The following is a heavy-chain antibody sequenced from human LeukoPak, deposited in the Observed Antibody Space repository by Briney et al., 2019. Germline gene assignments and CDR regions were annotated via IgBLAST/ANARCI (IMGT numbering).Heavy chain of an antibody. Sequence: SVKVSCKASGGTFSSYAISWVRQAPGQGLEWMGGIIPIFGTANYAQKFQGRVTITADESTSTAYMELSSLRSEDTAVYYCARWKQLWHHYYYYGMDVWGQGTTVTVSS. CDR1: GGTFSSYA. J-gene: IGHJ6*02. V-gene: IGHV1-69*13. CDR3: ARWKQLWHHYYYYGMDV. D-gene: IGHD5-18*01. CDR2: IIPIFGTA.